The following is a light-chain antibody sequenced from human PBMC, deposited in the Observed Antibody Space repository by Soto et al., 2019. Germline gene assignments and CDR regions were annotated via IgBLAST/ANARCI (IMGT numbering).Light chain of an antibody. J-gene: IGKJ1*01. Sequence: SVLTQSPGTLSLSPGEIATLSCRASQSVTYNYLAWYQQKPGQPPSLLIYEASTRAAGIPDRFSGSGSGTDFTLTISRLEPEDSAVYYCQLYGSSPQAFGQGTKV. CDR3: QLYGSSPQA. CDR1: QSVTYNY. CDR2: EAS. V-gene: IGKV3-20*01.